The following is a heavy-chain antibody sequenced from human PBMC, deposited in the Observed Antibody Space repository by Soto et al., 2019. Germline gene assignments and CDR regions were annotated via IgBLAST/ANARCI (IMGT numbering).Heavy chain of an antibody. D-gene: IGHD2-2*01. V-gene: IGHV4-39*02. CDR3: ARLQLLPSYFDF. J-gene: IGHJ4*01. Sequence: SETLSLTCTVSGGSISSSPYYWAWIRQPPGKGLEWIGSIYYSGSTYYNPSLKSRVTISVDTSRNHFSLNLTSVTAADTAAYYCARLQLLPSYFDFWGHGTLVTVSS. CDR2: IYYSGST. CDR1: GGSISSSPYY.